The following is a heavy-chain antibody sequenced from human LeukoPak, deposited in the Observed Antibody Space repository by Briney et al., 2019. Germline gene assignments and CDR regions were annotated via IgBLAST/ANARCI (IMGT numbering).Heavy chain of an antibody. CDR1: GFTFSMYW. CDR2: IKQEGSEK. D-gene: IGHD3-3*02. J-gene: IGHJ5*02. CDR3: ARAHLGGWFDP. Sequence: GGSLRLSCVGSGFTFSMYWMTWVRQAPGKGLQWVANIKQEGSEKYYVDSVKGRFTISRDDAKNSLYLQMSSLRGEDTAVYYCARAHLGGWFDPWGQGTLVTVSS. V-gene: IGHV3-7*01.